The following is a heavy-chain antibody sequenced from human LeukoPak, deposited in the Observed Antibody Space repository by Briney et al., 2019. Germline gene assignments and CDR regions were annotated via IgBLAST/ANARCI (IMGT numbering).Heavy chain of an antibody. CDR1: GFTVSNNY. CDR3: VRKNRDFNAAFDI. V-gene: IGHV3-53*01. Sequence: GVSLGLSCAASGFTVSNNYMSWVRQAPGKGLEWVSISYSDSNTNYADSVKGRFTISRDTSQNTLSLQMNSLRAEDTAVYYCVRKNRDFNAAFDIWGQGTVVTVS. CDR2: SYSDSNT. D-gene: IGHD1-14*01. J-gene: IGHJ3*02.